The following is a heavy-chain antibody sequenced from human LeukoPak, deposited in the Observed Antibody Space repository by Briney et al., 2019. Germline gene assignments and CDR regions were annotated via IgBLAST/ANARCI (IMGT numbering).Heavy chain of an antibody. V-gene: IGHV1-69*06. J-gene: IGHJ5*01. CDR2: IIPIFNTT. D-gene: IGHD3-22*01. CDR3: ARDHRRWGIVYETSETHDS. Sequence: GASVKVSCKASGGTFGNYAINWVRQAPGQGLEWMGGIIPIFNTTNYAQDFQGRVTITADKSTGTAYMELRSLRSKDTALYYCARDHRRWGIVYETSETHDSWGQGTLVIVSS. CDR1: GGTFGNYA.